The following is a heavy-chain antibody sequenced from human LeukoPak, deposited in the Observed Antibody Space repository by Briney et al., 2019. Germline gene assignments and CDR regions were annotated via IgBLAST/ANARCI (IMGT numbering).Heavy chain of an antibody. CDR2: TYYRSKWYN. J-gene: IGHJ5*02. V-gene: IGHV6-1*01. CDR3: ARDRENYYGSGSLGEFDP. D-gene: IGHD3-10*01. Sequence: SQTLSLTCAISGDSVSSNSAAWNWIRQSPSRGLEWLGRTYYRSKWYNDYAVSVKSRITINPGTSKNQFSLQLNSVAPEDTAVYYCARDRENYYGSGSLGEFDPWGQGTLVTVSS. CDR1: GDSVSSNSAA.